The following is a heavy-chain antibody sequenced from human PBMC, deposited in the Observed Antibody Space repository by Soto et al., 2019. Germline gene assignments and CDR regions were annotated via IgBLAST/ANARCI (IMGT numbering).Heavy chain of an antibody. CDR3: TRGGSYKYGMDSEDAFDI. CDR2: IYGGGST. V-gene: IGHV3-53*02. J-gene: IGHJ3*02. D-gene: IGHD1-1*01. CDR1: GFTVRSTY. Sequence: EGQLVETGGGLIQSGGSLRLSCAASGFTVRSTYMSWVRQAPGKGLEWVSVIYGGGSTYYADSVTGRFIISRDNPRNTIYLQLDNVRAEDTAMYYCTRGGSYKYGMDSEDAFDIWGQGTMVTVSS.